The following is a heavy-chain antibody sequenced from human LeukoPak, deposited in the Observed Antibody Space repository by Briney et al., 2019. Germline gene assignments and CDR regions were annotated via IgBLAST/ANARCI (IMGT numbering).Heavy chain of an antibody. CDR3: ARAGYDILTLAPDPANDY. CDR1: GYTFTSYY. J-gene: IGHJ4*02. CDR2: INPSGGST. D-gene: IGHD3-9*01. Sequence: GASVKVSCKASGYTFTSYYMHWVRQAPGQGLEWMGIINPSGGSTSYAQKFQGRVTMTRDTSTSTVYMELSSLRSEDTAVYYCARAGYDILTLAPDPANDYWGQGILVTVSS. V-gene: IGHV1-46*01.